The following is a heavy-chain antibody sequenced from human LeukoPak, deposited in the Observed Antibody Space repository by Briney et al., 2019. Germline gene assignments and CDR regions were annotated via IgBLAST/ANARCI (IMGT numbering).Heavy chain of an antibody. Sequence: ASVKVSCKASGYTFTSYDINWVRQAPGQGLEWMGWMNPNSGNTGYAQKFQGRVTMTRNTSISTAYMELSSLRSEDTAVYYCASDHLGLAAAGNYWGQGTPVTVSS. D-gene: IGHD6-13*01. CDR1: GYTFTSYD. J-gene: IGHJ4*02. V-gene: IGHV1-8*01. CDR2: MNPNSGNT. CDR3: ASDHLGLAAAGNY.